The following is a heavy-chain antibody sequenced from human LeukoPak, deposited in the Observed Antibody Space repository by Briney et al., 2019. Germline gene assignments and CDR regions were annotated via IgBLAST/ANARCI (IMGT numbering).Heavy chain of an antibody. CDR3: ARVAVAGPTGWFDS. CDR2: ISSTSAYI. V-gene: IGHV3-21*01. CDR1: GFALRSYT. J-gene: IGHJ5*01. D-gene: IGHD6-19*01. Sequence: PGGSLRLSCAASGFALRSYTVTWVRQAPGKGLEWVSSISSTSAYIYYAESVKGRFSISRDNVDNVVHLQMSSLRNEDTAFYYCARVAVAGPTGWFDSWGQGTMVTVAS.